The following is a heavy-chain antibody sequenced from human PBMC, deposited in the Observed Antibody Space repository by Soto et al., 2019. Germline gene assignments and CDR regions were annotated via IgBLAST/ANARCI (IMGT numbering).Heavy chain of an antibody. CDR3: PSTRNSFDGSGYSLSFFAY. D-gene: IGHD3-22*01. V-gene: IGHV4-30-2*01. CDR2: IYHSGST. CDR1: GGSISSGGYS. J-gene: IGHJ4*02. Sequence: SETLSLTCAVSGGSISSGGYSWSWIRQPPGKGLEWIGYIYHSGSTSYNPPLKSQVTISVDRSKTQFSLKLNSVTAADTAVYYCPSTRNSFDGSGYSLSFFAYGGKGTLAPVSS.